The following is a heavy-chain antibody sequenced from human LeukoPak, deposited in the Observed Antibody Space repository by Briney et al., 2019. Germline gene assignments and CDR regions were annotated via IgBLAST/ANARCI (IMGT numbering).Heavy chain of an antibody. CDR3: AKGPYSSGWFFIDY. Sequence: GRSLRPSCAASGFPFDDYAMHWVRQAPGKGLEWVSGISWNSGSIGYADSVKGRFTISRDNAKNSLYLQMNSLRAEDTALYYCAKGPYSSGWFFIDYWGQGTLVTVSS. J-gene: IGHJ4*02. D-gene: IGHD6-19*01. CDR1: GFPFDDYA. CDR2: ISWNSGSI. V-gene: IGHV3-9*01.